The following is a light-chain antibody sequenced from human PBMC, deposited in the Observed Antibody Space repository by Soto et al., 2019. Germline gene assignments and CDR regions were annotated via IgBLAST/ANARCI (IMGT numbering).Light chain of an antibody. V-gene: IGKV3-15*01. Sequence: EIVMTQSPATLSVSPGERATLSCRASQSVSSDLAWYQQKPGQAPRLLIYGPSTSATGIPARFSGSGSGTDFTLTISSLQSEDFAVYYCQHYNNWPLTFGGGTKVEIK. J-gene: IGKJ4*01. CDR1: QSVSSD. CDR3: QHYNNWPLT. CDR2: GPS.